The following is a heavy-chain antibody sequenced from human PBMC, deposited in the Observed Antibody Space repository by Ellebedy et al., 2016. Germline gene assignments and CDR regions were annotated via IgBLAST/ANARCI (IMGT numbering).Heavy chain of an antibody. Sequence: SETLSLTCSVSGGSISGYYGVWVRQPPGKGLEWIGYLYYTGSTHYNPSLKSRVTMSVDPSKNQFSLEMSSVTAADTAIYYCARAQWLYPTWFDPWGQGTLVTVSS. CDR1: GGSISGYY. J-gene: IGHJ5*02. V-gene: IGHV4-59*01. D-gene: IGHD6-19*01. CDR3: ARAQWLYPTWFDP. CDR2: LYYTGST.